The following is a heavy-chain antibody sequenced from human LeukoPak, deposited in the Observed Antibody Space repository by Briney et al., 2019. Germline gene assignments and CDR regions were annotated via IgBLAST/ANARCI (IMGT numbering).Heavy chain of an antibody. CDR1: GGSISSGSYY. D-gene: IGHD1-26*01. Sequence: PSGTLSLTCTVSGGSISSGSYYWSWIRQPAGKGLEWIGRIYTSGSTNYNPSLKSRVTISVDTSKNQFSLKLSSVTAADTAVYYCARDSLIVGATTDWGQGTLVTVSS. CDR2: IYTSGST. V-gene: IGHV4-61*02. J-gene: IGHJ4*02. CDR3: ARDSLIVGATTD.